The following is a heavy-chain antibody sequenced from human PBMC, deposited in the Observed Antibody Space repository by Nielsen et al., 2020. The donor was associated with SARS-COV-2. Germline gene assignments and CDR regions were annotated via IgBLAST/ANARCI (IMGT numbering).Heavy chain of an antibody. CDR2: IDPSDSYT. CDR1: GYSFTSYW. V-gene: IGHV5-10-1*01. J-gene: IGHJ6*02. D-gene: IGHD1-26*01. CDR3: ATLLESGSPHYYGMDV. Sequence: GESLKISCKGSGYSFTSYWISWVRQMPGKGLEWMGRIDPSDSYTNYSPSFQGHVTISADKSISTAYLQWSSLKASDTAMYYCATLLESGSPHYYGMDVWGQGTTVTVSS.